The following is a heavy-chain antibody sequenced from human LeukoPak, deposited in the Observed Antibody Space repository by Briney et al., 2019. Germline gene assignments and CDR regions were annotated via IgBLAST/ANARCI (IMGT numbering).Heavy chain of an antibody. J-gene: IGHJ4*02. CDR2: INPKNGDS. V-gene: IGHV1-2*02. CDR3: ARAGYDYGDSSDF. Sequence: ASVNVSCKASGYPFTTYYIRWVRQAPGQGLEWMGCINPKNGDSKYAQKFQGRVTMTRATSIATAYMEVSRLTSDDTAVYFCARAGYDYGDSSDFWGQGTLVTVSS. CDR1: GYPFTTYY. D-gene: IGHD4-17*01.